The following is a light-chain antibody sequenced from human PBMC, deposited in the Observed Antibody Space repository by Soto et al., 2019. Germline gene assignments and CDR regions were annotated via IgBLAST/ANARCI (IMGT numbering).Light chain of an antibody. Sequence: DIQMTQSPSTVAASVGDRVTITCRASQTISSWLAWYQQKPGKAPKLLIYKASSLHTGVPSRFSGSGSGTEFTLTITSLQPDEFATYYCQQSYSRPYALGPGTKVDIK. CDR3: QQSYSRPYA. CDR1: QTISSW. V-gene: IGKV1-5*03. J-gene: IGKJ3*01. CDR2: KAS.